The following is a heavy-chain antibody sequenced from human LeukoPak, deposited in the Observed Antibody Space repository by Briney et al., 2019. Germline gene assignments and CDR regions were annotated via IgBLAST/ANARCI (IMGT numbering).Heavy chain of an antibody. J-gene: IGHJ4*02. CDR2: IIPIFGTA. V-gene: IGHV1-69*05. D-gene: IGHD6-19*01. Sequence: GSSVKVSCKXSGGTFSSYAISWVRQAPRQGLEWMGRIIPIFGTANYAQKFQGRVTITTDESTSTAYMELSSLRSEDTAVYYCAREKSYSSGWYYFDYWGQGTLVTVSS. CDR3: AREKSYSSGWYYFDY. CDR1: GGTFSSYA.